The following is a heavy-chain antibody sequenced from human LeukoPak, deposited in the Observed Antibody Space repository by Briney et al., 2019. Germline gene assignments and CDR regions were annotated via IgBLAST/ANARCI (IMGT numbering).Heavy chain of an antibody. D-gene: IGHD3-10*01. CDR2: IIPSDGFT. CDR3: ATSNWFGEFYEKYYFDY. CDR1: GYTFTNYY. Sequence: ASVKVSCKASGYTFTNYYIHWVRQAPGQGLEWMGMIIPSDGFTTYAQKFQGRVTMTRDTSISTAYMELSRLRSDDTAVYYCATSNWFGEFYEKYYFDYWGQGTLVTVSS. V-gene: IGHV1-46*01. J-gene: IGHJ4*02.